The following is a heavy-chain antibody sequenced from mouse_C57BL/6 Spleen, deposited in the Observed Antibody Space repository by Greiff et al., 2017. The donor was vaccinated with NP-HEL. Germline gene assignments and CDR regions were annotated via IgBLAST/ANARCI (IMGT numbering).Heavy chain of an antibody. D-gene: IGHD1-1*01. CDR3: TIITTVVANWYFDV. CDR1: GFNIKDDY. J-gene: IGHJ1*03. CDR2: IDPENGDT. V-gene: IGHV14-4*01. Sequence: VQVKQSGAELVRPGASVKLSCTASGFNIKDDYMHWVKQRPEQGLEWIGWIDPENGDTEYASKFQGKATITADTSSNTAYLQLSSLTSEDTAVYYCTIITTVVANWYFDVWGTGTTVTVSS.